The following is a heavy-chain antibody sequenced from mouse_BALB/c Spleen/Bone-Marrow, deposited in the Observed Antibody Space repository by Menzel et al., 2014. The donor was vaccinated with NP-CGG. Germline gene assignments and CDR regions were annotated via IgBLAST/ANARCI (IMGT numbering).Heavy chain of an antibody. D-gene: IGHD1-1*01. CDR1: GDSITTDY. Sequence: EVKLEESGPSLVKPSQTLSLTCSVTGDSITTDYWNWIRKFPGDKLEYLGYISYSGITYYNPSLKSRISITRDTSKNQCYLRMNSLTPQDTAPYCSARTYFYGSSAFKDWGQGTLVTVSP. CDR2: ISYSGIT. V-gene: IGHV3-8*02. J-gene: IGHJ3*01. CDR3: ARTYFYGSSAFKD.